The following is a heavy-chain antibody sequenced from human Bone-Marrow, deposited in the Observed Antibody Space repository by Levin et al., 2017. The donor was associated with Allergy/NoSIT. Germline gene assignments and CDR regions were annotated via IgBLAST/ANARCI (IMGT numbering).Heavy chain of an antibody. J-gene: IGHJ5*02. D-gene: IGHD6-13*01. CDR1: SGSINTYVYY. Sequence: KPSETLSLTCTVSSGSINTYVYYWDWIRQPPGKGLEWIGSIYSTGSTYYNPSLESRVTMSVDTSKNHFSLILTSVTAADTAVYYCARAKEAARNWFDPWGQGTLVTVSS. V-gene: IGHV4-39*07. CDR2: IYSTGST. CDR3: ARAKEAARNWFDP.